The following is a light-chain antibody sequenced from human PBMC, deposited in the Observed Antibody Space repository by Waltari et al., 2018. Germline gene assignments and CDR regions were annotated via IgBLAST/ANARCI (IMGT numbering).Light chain of an antibody. J-gene: IGKJ2*01. CDR1: PSINSW. V-gene: IGKV1-5*03. Sequence: DIQLTQSPSTLSASVGDRVTITCRASPSINSWLAWYQQKPGKAPKLLIYKASNLESGVPSRFSGSGSGTEFTLTISSLQPDDFATYYCHQYNSLYTFGQGTKLEIK. CDR2: KAS. CDR3: HQYNSLYT.